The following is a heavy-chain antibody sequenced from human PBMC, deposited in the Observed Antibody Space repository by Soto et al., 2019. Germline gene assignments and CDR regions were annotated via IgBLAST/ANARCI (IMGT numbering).Heavy chain of an antibody. CDR1: GGSFSGYY. CDR3: AREVGVVVPAAVTDY. V-gene: IGHV4-34*01. J-gene: IGHJ4*02. Sequence: SETLSLTCAVYGGSFSGYYWSWIRQPPGKGLEWIGEINHSGSTNYNPSLKSRVTISVDTSKNQFSLKLSSVTAADTAVYYCAREVGVVVPAAVTDYWGQGTLVTVSS. D-gene: IGHD2-2*01. CDR2: INHSGST.